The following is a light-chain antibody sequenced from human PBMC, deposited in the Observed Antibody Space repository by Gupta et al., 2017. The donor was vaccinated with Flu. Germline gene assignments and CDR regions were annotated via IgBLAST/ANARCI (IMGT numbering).Light chain of an antibody. V-gene: IGKV1-27*01. CDR2: ATS. J-gene: IGKJ4*01. CDR1: QGIDNY. Sequence: PSSLSASIGDRVTIACRASQGIDNYLAWYQQKPGKGPKLLIYATSTLQSGVPSRFSGSGSGTDFTLTISSLQPEDVATYYCQKNNRAPFTFGGGTKVEIK. CDR3: QKNNRAPFT.